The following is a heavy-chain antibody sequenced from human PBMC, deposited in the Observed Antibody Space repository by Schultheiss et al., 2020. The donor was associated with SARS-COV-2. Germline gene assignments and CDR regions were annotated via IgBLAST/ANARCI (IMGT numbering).Heavy chain of an antibody. J-gene: IGHJ4*02. Sequence: GGSLRLSCAASGFTFSDNAMSWVRQAPGKGLEWVSGIGGGRGDRYYADSVRGRFAISRDNSRNTVSLQMNSLRADDTGVYYCVSLPTYGERVIDVWGVEYYFDYWGQGTLVTVSS. D-gene: IGHD3-16*01. CDR2: IGGGRGDR. V-gene: IGHV3-23*01. CDR1: GFTFSDNA. CDR3: VSLPTYGERVIDVWGVEYYFDY.